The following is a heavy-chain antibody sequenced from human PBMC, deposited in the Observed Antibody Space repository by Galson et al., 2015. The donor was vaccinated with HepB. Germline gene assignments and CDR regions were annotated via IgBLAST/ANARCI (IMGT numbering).Heavy chain of an antibody. CDR2: ISGSGGST. Sequence: SLRLSCAASGFTFSSYAMSWVRQAPGKGLEWVSAISGSGGSTYYADSVKGRFTISRDNSKNTLYLQMNSLRAEDTAVYYCAKCPSGGYYYEQDDAFDIWGQGTMVTVSS. V-gene: IGHV3-23*01. J-gene: IGHJ3*02. CDR1: GFTFSSYA. CDR3: AKCPSGGYYYEQDDAFDI. D-gene: IGHD3-22*01.